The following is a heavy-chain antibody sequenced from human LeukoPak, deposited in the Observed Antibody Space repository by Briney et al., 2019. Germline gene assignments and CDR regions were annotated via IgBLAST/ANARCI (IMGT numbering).Heavy chain of an antibody. CDR3: AKGRDESQLVPGY. CDR1: GFTFSTYG. V-gene: IGHV3-30*02. D-gene: IGHD6-13*01. Sequence: GGSLRLSCAASGFTFSTYGMHWVRQAPGKGLEWVAFIRYDGGYKYFADSVKGRFTISRDNSKNTLYLQMNSLRVEDTAVYYCAKGRDESQLVPGYWGQGTLVTVSS. J-gene: IGHJ4*02. CDR2: IRYDGGYK.